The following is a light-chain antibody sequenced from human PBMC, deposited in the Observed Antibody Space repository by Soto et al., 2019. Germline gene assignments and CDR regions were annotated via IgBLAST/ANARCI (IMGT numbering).Light chain of an antibody. CDR2: AAS. J-gene: IGKJ5*01. Sequence: IQLTQSPSSLSASVGDRVTITCRASQGISSYLAWYQQKPGKAPKLLIYAASTLQSGVPSRFSGSRSGIDFTLTISSLQPEDFATDYCQQLNSYPLTFGQGTRLEIK. CDR3: QQLNSYPLT. CDR1: QGISSY. V-gene: IGKV1-9*01.